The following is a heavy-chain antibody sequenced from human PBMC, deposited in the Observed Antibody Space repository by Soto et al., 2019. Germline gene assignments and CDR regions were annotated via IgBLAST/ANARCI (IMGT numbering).Heavy chain of an antibody. D-gene: IGHD6-19*01. V-gene: IGHV3-23*01. CDR1: GFTFSSYA. Sequence: EVQLLESGGGLVQPGGSLRLSCAASGFTFSSYAMSWVRQAPGKGLEWVSAISGSGGSTYYADSVKGRFTISRDNSKNTLYLQMNSLRAEDTAVYYCARGGGIAVAGKVENYWGQGTLVTVSS. CDR2: ISGSGGST. J-gene: IGHJ4*02. CDR3: ARGGGIAVAGKVENY.